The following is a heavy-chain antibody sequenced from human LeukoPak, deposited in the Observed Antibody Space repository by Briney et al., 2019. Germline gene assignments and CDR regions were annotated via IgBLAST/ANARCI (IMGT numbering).Heavy chain of an antibody. CDR3: AGGSRYYYGSGSPLVGFYYGMDV. J-gene: IGHJ6*02. CDR2: IYYSGST. CDR1: GGSISSYY. Sequence: SETLSLTCTVSGGSISSYYWSWIRQPPGKGLEWIGYIYYSGSTNYNPSLKSRVTISVDTSKNQFSLKLSSVTAADTAVYYCAGGSRYYYGSGSPLVGFYYGMDVWGQGTTVTVSS. D-gene: IGHD3-10*01. V-gene: IGHV4-59*08.